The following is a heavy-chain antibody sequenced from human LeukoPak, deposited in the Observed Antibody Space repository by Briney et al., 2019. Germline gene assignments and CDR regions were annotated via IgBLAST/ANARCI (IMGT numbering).Heavy chain of an antibody. V-gene: IGHV3-30-3*01. J-gene: IGHJ4*02. CDR3: ARIGAGSSRDY. Sequence: GGSLRLSCAASGFTFSSYAMHWVRQAPGKGLEWVAVISYDGSRKNYAGSVKGRFTISRDNSKNSLYLQMNSLRAEDTAVYYCARIGAGSSRDYWGQGTLVTVSS. CDR2: ISYDGSRK. D-gene: IGHD6-13*01. CDR1: GFTFSSYA.